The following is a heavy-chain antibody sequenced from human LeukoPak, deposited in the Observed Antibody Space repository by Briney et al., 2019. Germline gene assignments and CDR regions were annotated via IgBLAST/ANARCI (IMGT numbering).Heavy chain of an antibody. CDR3: ARGRGTRSQGWFDP. CDR1: GYTFTSYD. Sequence: ASVKVSCKAPGYTFTSYDINWVRQATGQGLEWMGWMNPNSGNTGYAQKFQGRVTITRNTSISTAYMELSSLRSEDTAVYYCARGRGTRSQGWFDPWGQGTLVTVSS. CDR2: MNPNSGNT. V-gene: IGHV1-8*03. J-gene: IGHJ5*02. D-gene: IGHD1-1*01.